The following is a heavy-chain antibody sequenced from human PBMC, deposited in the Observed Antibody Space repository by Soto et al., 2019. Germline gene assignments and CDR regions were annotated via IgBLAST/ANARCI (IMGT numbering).Heavy chain of an antibody. Sequence: LSLTCTVSGGSISSSSYYWGWIRQPPGKGLEWIGSIYYSGSTYYNPSLKSRVTISVDTSKNQFSLKLSSVTAADTAVYYCASSLPNYDFWSGSFDYWGQGTLVTAPQ. CDR1: GGSISSSSYY. D-gene: IGHD3-3*01. CDR3: ASSLPNYDFWSGSFDY. V-gene: IGHV4-39*01. CDR2: IYYSGST. J-gene: IGHJ4*02.